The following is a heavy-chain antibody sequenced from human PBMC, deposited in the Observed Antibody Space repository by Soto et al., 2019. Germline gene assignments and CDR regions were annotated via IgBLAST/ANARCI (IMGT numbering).Heavy chain of an antibody. CDR2: IYHSGST. D-gene: IGHD1-26*01. CDR3: ARAAGAKGVAARAFDI. CDR1: GGSISSSNW. V-gene: IGHV4-4*02. Sequence: SETLSLTCAVSGGSISSSNWWSWVRQPPGKGLEWIGEIYHSGSTNHNPSLKSRVTISVDKSKNQFSLKLSSVTAADTAVYYCARAAGAKGVAARAFDIWGQGTMVTVSS. J-gene: IGHJ3*02.